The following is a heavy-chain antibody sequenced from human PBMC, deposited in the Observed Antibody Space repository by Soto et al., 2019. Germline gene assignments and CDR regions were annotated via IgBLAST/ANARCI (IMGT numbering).Heavy chain of an antibody. CDR2: INAGNGNT. CDR3: AREKTSYGMDV. CDR1: GYTFTSYA. J-gene: IGHJ6*02. Sequence: ASVKVSCKASGYTFTSYAMHWVRQAPGQRLEWMGWINAGNGNTKYSQKFQGRVTITRNTSASTAYMELSSLRSEDTAVYYCAREKTSYGMDVWGQGTTVTVSS. V-gene: IGHV1-3*01.